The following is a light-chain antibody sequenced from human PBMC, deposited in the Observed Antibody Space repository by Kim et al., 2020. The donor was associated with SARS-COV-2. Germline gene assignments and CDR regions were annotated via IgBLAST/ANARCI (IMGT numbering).Light chain of an antibody. CDR3: QAWDSSTAWV. CDR2: PDS. V-gene: IGLV3-1*01. Sequence: SYELTQPPSVSVSPGQTASITCSGDKLGDKYACWYQQKPGQSPVLVIYPDSKRPSGIPERFSGSNSGNTATLTISGTQAMDEADYYCQAWDSSTAWVFGG. J-gene: IGLJ3*02. CDR1: KLGDKY.